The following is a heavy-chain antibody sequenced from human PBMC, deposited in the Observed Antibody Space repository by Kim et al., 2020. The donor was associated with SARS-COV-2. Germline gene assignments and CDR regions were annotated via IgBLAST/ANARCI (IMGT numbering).Heavy chain of an antibody. D-gene: IGHD3-16*02. J-gene: IGHJ4*02. CDR2: VYPGDSET. CDR1: GYTFTNYW. V-gene: IGHV5-51*01. Sequence: GESLKISCKGSGYTFTNYWIGWVRQMPGKGLEWVAIVYPGDSETSFNPSFQGQVSISADNSMNTAYLQWTSLRASDTAMYFCAISAPGTFRRIDFWGQGTLVTVSS. CDR3: AISAPGTFRRIDF.